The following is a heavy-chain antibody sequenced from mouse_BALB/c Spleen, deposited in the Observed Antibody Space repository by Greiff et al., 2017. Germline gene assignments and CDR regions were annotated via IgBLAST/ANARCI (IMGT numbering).Heavy chain of an antibody. CDR3: ARHERDGSSFDY. J-gene: IGHJ2*01. CDR2: ISSGGSYT. V-gene: IGHV5-6*01. Sequence: EVQRVESGGDLVKPGGSLKLSCAASGFTFSSYGMSWVRQTPDKRLEWVATISSGGSYTYYPDSVKGRFTISRDNAKNTLYLQMSSLKSEDTAMYYCARHERDGSSFDYWGQGTTLTVSS. D-gene: IGHD1-1*01. CDR1: GFTFSSYG.